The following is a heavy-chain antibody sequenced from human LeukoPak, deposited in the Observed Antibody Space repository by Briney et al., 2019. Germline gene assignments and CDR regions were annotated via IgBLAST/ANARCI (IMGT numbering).Heavy chain of an antibody. J-gene: IGHJ4*02. CDR2: IYYSGST. D-gene: IGHD6-19*01. Sequence: SETLSLTCTVSGGSISSYYWRWIRQSPGKGLEWIGYIYYSGSTNYNPSLKSRVTISVDTSKNQFSLKVSSVTAADTAVYYCARGANPGIAVAAPFDYWGQGTLVTVSS. CDR1: GGSISSYY. V-gene: IGHV4-59*01. CDR3: ARGANPGIAVAAPFDY.